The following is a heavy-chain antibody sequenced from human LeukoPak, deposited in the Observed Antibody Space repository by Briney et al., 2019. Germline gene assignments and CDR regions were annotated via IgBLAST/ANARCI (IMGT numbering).Heavy chain of an antibody. CDR2: ISSSGSTI. CDR3: ARVASTVTLPNAFDI. J-gene: IGHJ3*02. D-gene: IGHD4-17*01. Sequence: GGSLRLSCAASGFTFSDYYMSWIRQAPGKGLEWVSYISSSGSTIYYADSVKGRFTISRDNAKNSLYLQMNSLRAEDTAVYYCARVASTVTLPNAFDIWGQGTMVTVSS. CDR1: GFTFSDYY. V-gene: IGHV3-11*01.